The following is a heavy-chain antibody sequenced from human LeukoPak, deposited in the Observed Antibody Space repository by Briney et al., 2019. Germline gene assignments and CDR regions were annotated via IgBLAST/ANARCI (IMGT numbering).Heavy chain of an antibody. CDR1: GFTVSSNY. Sequence: GGSLRLSCAASGFTVSSNYMSWVRQAPGKGLEWVSVIYSGGSTYCADSVKGRFTISRDNSKNTLYPQMNSLRAEDTAVYYCARDHPMYYYDSSGYYSGWFDPWGQGTLVTVSS. D-gene: IGHD3-22*01. J-gene: IGHJ5*02. V-gene: IGHV3-53*01. CDR2: IYSGGST. CDR3: ARDHPMYYYDSSGYYSGWFDP.